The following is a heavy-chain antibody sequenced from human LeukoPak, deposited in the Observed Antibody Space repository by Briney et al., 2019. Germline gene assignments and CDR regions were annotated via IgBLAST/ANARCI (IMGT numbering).Heavy chain of an antibody. D-gene: IGHD6-13*01. CDR3: ARARQQLVPYYYYYYYMDV. Sequence: GESLKISCKGSGYSFTSYWIGWVRQMPGKGLEWMGIIYPGDSDTRYSPSFQGRVTISADKSISTAYLQWSSLKASDTAMYYCARARQQLVPYYYYYYYMDVWGKGTTVTVSS. V-gene: IGHV5-51*01. CDR2: IYPGDSDT. J-gene: IGHJ6*03. CDR1: GYSFTSYW.